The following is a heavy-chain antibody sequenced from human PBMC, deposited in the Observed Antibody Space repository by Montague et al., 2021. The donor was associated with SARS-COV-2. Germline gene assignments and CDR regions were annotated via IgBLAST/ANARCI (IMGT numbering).Heavy chain of an antibody. CDR1: GASISSYS. V-gene: IGHV4-59*13. J-gene: IGHJ6*03. D-gene: IGHD2-15*01. Sequence: SETLSLTCTVSGASISSYSWSWIRQPPGKGLEWIGYMHNSEKINYNPSLQSRVTISVDTSKGQLSLKLNSVTAADTAVYFCARAIVSGLCSGGSCYKGYYYYMDVWGKGTTVTVSS. CDR2: MHNSEKI. CDR3: ARAIVSGLCSGGSCYKGYYYYMDV.